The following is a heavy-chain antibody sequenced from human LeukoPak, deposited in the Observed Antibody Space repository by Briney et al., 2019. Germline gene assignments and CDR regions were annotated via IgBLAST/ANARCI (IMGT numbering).Heavy chain of an antibody. V-gene: IGHV4-61*02. CDR2: IYTSGCT. J-gene: IGHJ4*02. D-gene: IGHD6-13*01. CDR1: GGSISSGGYS. CDR3: ARAAPGRDGGDDFDY. Sequence: PSQTLSLTCAVSGGSISSGGYSWSWIRQPAGKGLEWIGRIYTSGCTNYNPSLESRVIMSVDTSKNQFSLKLTSVTAADTAVYYCARAAPGRDGGDDFDYWGQGTLVTVSS.